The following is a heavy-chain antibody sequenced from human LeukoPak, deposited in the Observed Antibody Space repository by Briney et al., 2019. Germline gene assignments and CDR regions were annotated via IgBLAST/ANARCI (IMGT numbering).Heavy chain of an antibody. CDR3: AIQMTMIVVVPYFDY. CDR1: GFTFNDYY. V-gene: IGHV3-11*04. D-gene: IGHD3-22*01. J-gene: IGHJ4*02. CDR2: ISSNGATK. Sequence: GGSLRLSCEASGFTFNDYYLAWIRQAPGKGLEWVSFISSNGATKYYADSVKGRFTISRDNAKNSPFLYMNSLRDDDTAVYYCAIQMTMIVVVPYFDYWGQGALVTVSS.